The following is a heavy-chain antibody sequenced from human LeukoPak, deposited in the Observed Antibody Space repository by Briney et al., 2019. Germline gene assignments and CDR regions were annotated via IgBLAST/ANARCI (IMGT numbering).Heavy chain of an antibody. J-gene: IGHJ4*02. Sequence: SETVSLTCTVSGYSISSGYYWGWIRQPPGKGLEWIGTIYHSGNTYYNPSLKGPVPISVDTSKNQYSLKLTSVTAADTAVYYCARVRRYCSSTICYRYYFDYWGQGTLVTVSS. CDR1: GYSISSGYY. D-gene: IGHD2-2*01. CDR2: IYHSGNT. CDR3: ARVRRYCSSTICYRYYFDY. V-gene: IGHV4-38-2*02.